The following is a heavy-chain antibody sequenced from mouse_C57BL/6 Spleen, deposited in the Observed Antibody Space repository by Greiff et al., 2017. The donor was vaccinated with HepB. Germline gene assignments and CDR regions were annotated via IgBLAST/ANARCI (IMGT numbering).Heavy chain of an antibody. CDR2: IYPGGGYT. V-gene: IGHV1-63*01. CDR1: GYTFTNYW. CDR3: ARLDGSSYVNFDY. Sequence: VKLQESGAELVRPGTSVKMSCKASGYTFTNYWIGWAKQRPGHGLEWIGDIYPGGGYTNYNEKFKGKATLTADKSSSTAYMQFSSLTSEDSAIYYCARLDGSSYVNFDYWGQGTTLTVSS. D-gene: IGHD1-1*01. J-gene: IGHJ2*01.